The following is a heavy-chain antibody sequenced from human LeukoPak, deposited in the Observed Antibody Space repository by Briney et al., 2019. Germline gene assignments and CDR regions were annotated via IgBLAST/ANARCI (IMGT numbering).Heavy chain of an antibody. CDR2: IYPGDSDT. D-gene: IGHD2-2*02. Sequence: GESLKISCKGSGYSFTSYWIGWVRQMPGKGVEWMGIIYPGDSDTRYSPSFQGQVTISVDKSISTAYRQWSSLKASDTAMYYCARLWPAAIPFWFDPWGQGTLVTVSS. CDR1: GYSFTSYW. CDR3: ARLWPAAIPFWFDP. J-gene: IGHJ5*02. V-gene: IGHV5-51*01.